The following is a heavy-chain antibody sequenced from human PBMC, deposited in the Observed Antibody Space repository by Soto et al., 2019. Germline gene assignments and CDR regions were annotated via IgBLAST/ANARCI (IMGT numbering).Heavy chain of an antibody. D-gene: IGHD1-26*01. CDR2: IRYDGTEK. V-gene: IGHV3-33*01. J-gene: IGHJ4*02. CDR3: ARDFTQVGPLDF. Sequence: PVGSLRLSCAASGFIFSSFALHWVRQAPGKGLEWVAVIRYDGTEKYNGDSVKGRFTISRDNSKNTVYLEMTSLKAEDTAVYYCARDFTQVGPLDFWGQGTLVTVS. CDR1: GFIFSSFA.